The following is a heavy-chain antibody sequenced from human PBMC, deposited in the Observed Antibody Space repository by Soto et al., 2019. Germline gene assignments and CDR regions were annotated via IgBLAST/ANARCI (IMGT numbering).Heavy chain of an antibody. CDR1: GGSISGYY. CDR3: ARVWGGAFDI. J-gene: IGHJ3*02. Sequence: SETLSLTCTVSGGSISGYYWSWIRQPPGKGLEWIGYIYYSGSTNYNPSLKSRVTISVDTSKNQFSLRLSSVTAADTAVYYCARVWGGAFDIWGQGTMVTVSS. CDR2: IYYSGST. V-gene: IGHV4-59*01. D-gene: IGHD3-10*01.